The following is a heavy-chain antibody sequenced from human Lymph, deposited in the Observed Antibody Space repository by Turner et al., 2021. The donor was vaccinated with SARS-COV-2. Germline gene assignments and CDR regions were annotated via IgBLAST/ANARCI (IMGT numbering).Heavy chain of an antibody. J-gene: IGHJ2*01. V-gene: IGHV3-48*03. Sequence: EVQLVESGGGLVQPGGSLRLSCGASGFTLRSYEMNWVRQAPGKGLEWVSDISSSGSTIYYADSVKGRFTISRDNAKNSLYLQMNSLRAEDTAVYYCARDQYYDSSGYYFFRASYFDLWGRGTLVTVSS. CDR2: ISSSGSTI. D-gene: IGHD3-22*01. CDR1: GFTLRSYE. CDR3: ARDQYYDSSGYYFFRASYFDL.